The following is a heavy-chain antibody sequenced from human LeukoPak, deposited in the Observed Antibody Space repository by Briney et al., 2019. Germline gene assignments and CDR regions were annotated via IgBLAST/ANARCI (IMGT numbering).Heavy chain of an antibody. J-gene: IGHJ5*02. Sequence: ASVKVSCKASGYTFTSYYMHWVRQAPGQGLEWVGLINPSGGSTSYPQNFQGRVTMTRDTSTSTVYMELSSLRSEDTAVYYCARAQSGSYLGNWFYPWGQGTLVTVSS. CDR1: GYTFTSYY. CDR2: INPSGGST. CDR3: ARAQSGSYLGNWFYP. D-gene: IGHD1-26*01. V-gene: IGHV1-46*01.